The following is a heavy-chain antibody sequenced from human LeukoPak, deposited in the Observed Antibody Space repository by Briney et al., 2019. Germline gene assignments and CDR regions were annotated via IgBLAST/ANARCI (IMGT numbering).Heavy chain of an antibody. J-gene: IGHJ4*02. CDR1: GGTFSSYA. Sequence: ASVEVSCKASGGTFSSYAISWVRQAPGQGLEWMGGIIPIFGTANYAQKFQGRVTITTDESTSTAYMELSSLRSEDTAVYYCARHRGGGSYYEFDYWGQGTLVTVSS. CDR3: ARHRGGGSYYEFDY. D-gene: IGHD1-26*01. CDR2: IIPIFGTA. V-gene: IGHV1-69*05.